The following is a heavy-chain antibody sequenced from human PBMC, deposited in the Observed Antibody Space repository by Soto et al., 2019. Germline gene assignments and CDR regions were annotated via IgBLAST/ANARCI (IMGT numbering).Heavy chain of an antibody. CDR3: ANYCSGGSCPTGPWI. CDR1: GYTFTSYY. V-gene: IGHV1-46*03. Sequence: QVQLVQSGAEVKKPGASVKVSCKASGYTFTSYYMHWVRQAPGQGLEWMGIINPGGGSTSYAQKFKGRVTMTRDTSTSTIYMELSSLRSEDTAVYYCANYCSGGSCPTGPWIWCKGTMVTVSS. CDR2: INPGGGST. D-gene: IGHD2-15*01. J-gene: IGHJ3*02.